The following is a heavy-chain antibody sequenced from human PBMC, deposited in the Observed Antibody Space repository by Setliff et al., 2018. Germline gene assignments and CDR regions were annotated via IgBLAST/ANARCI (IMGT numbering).Heavy chain of an antibody. CDR3: ARSQYYYDSSGYYVYRFDP. CDR2: IDWDDDK. D-gene: IGHD3-22*01. J-gene: IGHJ5*02. Sequence: SGPTLVNPTQTLTLTCTFSGFSLSTSGMCVSWIRQPPGKALEWLARIDWDDDKYYSTSLKTRLTISKDTSKNQVVLTMTNMDPVDTATYYCARSQYYYDSSGYYVYRFDPWGQGTLVTVSS. CDR1: GFSLSTSGMC. V-gene: IGHV2-70*11.